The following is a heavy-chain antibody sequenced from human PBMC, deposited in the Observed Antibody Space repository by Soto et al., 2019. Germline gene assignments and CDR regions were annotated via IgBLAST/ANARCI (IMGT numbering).Heavy chain of an antibody. D-gene: IGHD2-2*02. CDR3: AREEEGYCSSTSCYIAVY. CDR2: ISAYNGNT. Sequence: QVQLVQSGAEVKKPGASVKVSCKASGYTFTSYGISWVRQAPGQGLEWMGWISAYNGNTNYAQKLQGRVTMTTDTSTSTAYMELRSLRSDDTAVYYCAREEEGYCSSTSCYIAVYWGQGTLVTVSS. CDR1: GYTFTSYG. J-gene: IGHJ4*02. V-gene: IGHV1-18*04.